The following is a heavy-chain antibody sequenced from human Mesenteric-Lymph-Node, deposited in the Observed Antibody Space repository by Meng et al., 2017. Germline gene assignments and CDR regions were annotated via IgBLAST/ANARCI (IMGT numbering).Heavy chain of an antibody. J-gene: IGHJ4*02. Sequence: GESLKISCAASGGTFGTYWVNWVRQAPGKGLEWVAKINQHGNEKYYVDSVKGRFTISRDNAKNSLYLQMNSLRAEDTATYYCVRFYGSGIDWGQGTLVTVSS. CDR1: GGTFGTYW. D-gene: IGHD3-10*01. V-gene: IGHV3-7*01. CDR3: VRFYGSGID. CDR2: INQHGNEK.